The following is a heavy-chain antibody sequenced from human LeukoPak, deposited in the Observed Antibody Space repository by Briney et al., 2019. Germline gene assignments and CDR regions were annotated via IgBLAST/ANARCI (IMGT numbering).Heavy chain of an antibody. Sequence: GGSLRLSCEASEFTFSSYSMTWVRQAPGKGLEWVSSISGNSRYIYYADSMRGRFTISRDNAKNSLYLQMNSLKPEDTAVYYCARVAEAAAFDSWGQGTLVTVSS. CDR3: ARVAEAAAFDS. D-gene: IGHD6-13*01. V-gene: IGHV3-21*06. CDR1: EFTFSSYS. J-gene: IGHJ4*02. CDR2: ISGNSRYI.